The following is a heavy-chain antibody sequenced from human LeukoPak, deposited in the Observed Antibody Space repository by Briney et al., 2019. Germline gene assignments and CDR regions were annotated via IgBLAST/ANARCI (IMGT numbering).Heavy chain of an antibody. V-gene: IGHV4-4*07. J-gene: IGHJ4*02. CDR1: GGSISSYY. D-gene: IGHD5-12*01. CDR3: ARVSGYDWESFYDY. CDR2: IYTSGST. Sequence: SETLSLTCTVSGGSISSYYWSWIRQPAGKGLEWIGRIYTSGSTNYNPSLKSRVTISVDTSKNQFSLKLSSVTDADTAMYYCARVSGYDWESFYDYWGQGSLVTVSS.